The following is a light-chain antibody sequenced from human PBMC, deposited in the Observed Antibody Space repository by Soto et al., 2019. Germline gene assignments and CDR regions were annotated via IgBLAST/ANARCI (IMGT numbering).Light chain of an antibody. J-gene: IGKJ5*01. Sequence: EIVMTQSPATLSVSLGERATLSCRASQSVGSNLAWYQQKPGQAPRLLIYGASTRATGIPARFSGSGSGTEFTLTISSLQSEDFAVYYCQQYNNWPPAITFGQGTRLEI. CDR1: QSVGSN. CDR3: QQYNNWPPAIT. V-gene: IGKV3-15*01. CDR2: GAS.